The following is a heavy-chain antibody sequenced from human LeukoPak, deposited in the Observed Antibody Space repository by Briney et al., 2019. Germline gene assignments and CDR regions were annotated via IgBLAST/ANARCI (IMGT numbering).Heavy chain of an antibody. D-gene: IGHD6-13*01. CDR1: GYTFTNYY. CDR2: INPDGGST. J-gene: IGHJ3*02. Sequence: ASVKVSCKASGYTFTNYYIHWVRQAPGQGLEWMGIINPDGGSTNYAQEFQGRVTMTSDTSTSTVYMELSSLRSDDRAVYYCARSVYSSSWYTGGFDIWGQGTMVTVSS. CDR3: ARSVYSSSWYTGGFDI. V-gene: IGHV1-46*01.